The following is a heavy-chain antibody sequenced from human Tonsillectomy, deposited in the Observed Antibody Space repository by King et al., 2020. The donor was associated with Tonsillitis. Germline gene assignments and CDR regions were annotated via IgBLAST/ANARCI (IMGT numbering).Heavy chain of an antibody. D-gene: IGHD3-16*01. Sequence: VQLVESGGGLVKPGGSLRLSCAASGVTFSSYSMNWVCQAPGKGLEWFSSIGGSATYIYYADSVKGRFTISRDNAKNSLYLQMNSLRAEDTAVYYCAREEGEGFDYWGQGTLVAVSS. CDR2: IGGSATYI. J-gene: IGHJ4*02. CDR3: AREEGEGFDY. V-gene: IGHV3-21*01. CDR1: GVTFSSYS.